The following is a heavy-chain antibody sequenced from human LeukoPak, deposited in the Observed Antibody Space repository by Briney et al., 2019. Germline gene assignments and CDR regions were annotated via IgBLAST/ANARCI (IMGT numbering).Heavy chain of an antibody. CDR3: ASIRAVLLWFGDPQDPSAEYFQH. V-gene: IGHV4-61*02. Sequence: SETLSLTCTVSGGSISSGSYYWSWIRQPAGKGLEWIGRIYTSGSTSYNPSLKSRVTISVDTSKNQFSLKLSSVTAADTAVYYCASIRAVLLWFGDPQDPSAEYFQHWGQGTLVTVSS. CDR1: GGSISSGSYY. D-gene: IGHD3-10*01. CDR2: IYTSGST. J-gene: IGHJ1*01.